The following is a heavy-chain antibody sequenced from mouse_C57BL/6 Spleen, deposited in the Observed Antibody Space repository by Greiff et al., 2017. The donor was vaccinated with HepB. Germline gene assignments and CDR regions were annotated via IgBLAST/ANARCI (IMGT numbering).Heavy chain of an antibody. J-gene: IGHJ3*01. CDR3: ARGGYYSNTWFAY. V-gene: IGHV1-26*01. CDR1: GYTFTDYY. Sequence: EVQLQQSGPELVKPGASVKISCKASGYTFTDYYMNWVKQSHGKSLEWIGDINPNNGGTSYNQKFKGKATLTVDKSSSTAYMEIRSLTSEDSAVYYCARGGYYSNTWFAYWGQGTLVTVSA. CDR2: INPNNGGT. D-gene: IGHD2-5*01.